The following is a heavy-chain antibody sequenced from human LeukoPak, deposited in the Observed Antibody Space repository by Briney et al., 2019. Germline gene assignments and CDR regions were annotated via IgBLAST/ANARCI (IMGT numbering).Heavy chain of an antibody. CDR1: SGSISTSNYY. CDR2: IFYSRST. CDR3: ARVAAKTVDY. Sequence: SETLSLTCTVSSGSISTSNYYWGWVRQPPGKALEWIGNIFYSRSTYYSPSLKSRVTISLDTSRNQFSLKLNSVTAADTAVYYCARVAAKTVDYWGQGTLVTVSS. D-gene: IGHD2-15*01. V-gene: IGHV4-39*07. J-gene: IGHJ4*02.